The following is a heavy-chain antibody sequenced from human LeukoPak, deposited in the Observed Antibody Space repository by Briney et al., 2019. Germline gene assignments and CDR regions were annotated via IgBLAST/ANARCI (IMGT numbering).Heavy chain of an antibody. D-gene: IGHD1-26*01. CDR2: ISWNTVSI. Sequence: GGSLRLSCAASGFTFNDYAMHWVRQAPGKGLEWVSGISWNTVSIGFADSVKGRFTISRDNAKNSLYLQMNSLRAEDTAVYYCARAIVGATPIDYWGQGTLVTVSS. CDR3: ARAIVGATPIDY. V-gene: IGHV3-9*01. J-gene: IGHJ4*02. CDR1: GFTFNDYA.